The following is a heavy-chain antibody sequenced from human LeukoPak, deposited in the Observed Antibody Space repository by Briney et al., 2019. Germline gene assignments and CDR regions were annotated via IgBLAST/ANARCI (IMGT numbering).Heavy chain of an antibody. V-gene: IGHV3-74*01. Sequence: GGSLRLSCAASGFTFSSYWMHWVRQAPGKGLVWVSRINSDGSSTSYADSVRGRFTISRDNAKNTLYLQMNSLRAEDTAVYYCVSGYCSGGSCLNWGQGTLVTVSS. J-gene: IGHJ4*02. CDR1: GFTFSSYW. CDR3: VSGYCSGGSCLN. CDR2: INSDGSST. D-gene: IGHD2-15*01.